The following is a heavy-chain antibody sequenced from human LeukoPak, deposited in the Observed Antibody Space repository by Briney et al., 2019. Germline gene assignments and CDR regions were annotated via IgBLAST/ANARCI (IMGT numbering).Heavy chain of an antibody. CDR2: INHSGST. CDR3: ARASTMIPGWIYGMDV. D-gene: IGHD2-2*03. J-gene: IGHJ6*02. Sequence: KSSETLSLTCAVYGGSFSGYYWSWIRQPPGKGLEWIGEINHSGSTNYNPSLKSRVTISVDTSKNQFSLKLSSVTAADTAVYYCARASTMIPGWIYGMDVWGQGTTVTVSS. CDR1: GGSFSGYY. V-gene: IGHV4-34*01.